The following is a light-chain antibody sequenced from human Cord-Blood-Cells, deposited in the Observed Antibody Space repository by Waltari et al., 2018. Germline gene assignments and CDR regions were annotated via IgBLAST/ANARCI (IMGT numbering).Light chain of an antibody. CDR3: SSYTSSSTLV. Sequence: QSALTQPASVSGSPGQSITIPCTGTSSDVGGYNYVAWYQQHPGKAPKLMIYDVSNRPSGVSNRFSSSKSSRPASLTISALQAEDEADDYCSSYTSSSTLVFGGGTKLAVL. CDR1: SSDVGGYNY. CDR2: DVS. V-gene: IGLV2-14*03. J-gene: IGLJ3*02.